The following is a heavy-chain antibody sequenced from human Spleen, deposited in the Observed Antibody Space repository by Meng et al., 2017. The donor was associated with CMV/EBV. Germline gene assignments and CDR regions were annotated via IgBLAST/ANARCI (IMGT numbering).Heavy chain of an antibody. Sequence: SETLSLTCAVSGGSITISNWWSWVRQPPGKGLEWIGEFSQSGSTNYNPSLKSRVTISVDTSKNQFSLKLSSVTAADTAVYYCARRSVWGPSYGMDVWGQGTTVTVSS. CDR3: ARRSVWGPSYGMDV. CDR1: GGSITISNW. CDR2: FSQSGST. D-gene: IGHD1-26*01. V-gene: IGHV4-4*02. J-gene: IGHJ6*02.